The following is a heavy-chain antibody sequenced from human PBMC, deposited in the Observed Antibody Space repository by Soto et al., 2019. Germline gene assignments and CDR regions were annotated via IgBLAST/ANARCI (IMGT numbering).Heavy chain of an antibody. D-gene: IGHD2-2*01. V-gene: IGHV4-59*01. Sequence: SETLSLTCTVSGGSISPYYWSWIRQPPGKGLEWIGNIHYSGSTDYNPSLKSRVTISIDTSTNQFSLKLTSVTAADTAVYYCAKGGTSSLPFDYWGQGTLVTVSS. CDR2: IHYSGST. CDR3: AKGGTSSLPFDY. J-gene: IGHJ4*02. CDR1: GGSISPYY.